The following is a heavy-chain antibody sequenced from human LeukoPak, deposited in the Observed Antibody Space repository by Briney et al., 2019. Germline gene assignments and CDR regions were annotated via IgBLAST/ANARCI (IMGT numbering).Heavy chain of an antibody. V-gene: IGHV4-34*01. CDR2: INHSGST. CDR3: ARQVDVAARHIDY. CDR1: GGSFSGYY. D-gene: IGHD6-6*01. J-gene: IGHJ4*02. Sequence: SETPSLTCAVYGGSFSGYYWSWIRQPPGKGLEWIGEINHSGSTNYNPSLKSRVTISVDTSKNQFSLKLSSVTAADTAVYYCARQVDVAARHIDYWGQGTLVTVSS.